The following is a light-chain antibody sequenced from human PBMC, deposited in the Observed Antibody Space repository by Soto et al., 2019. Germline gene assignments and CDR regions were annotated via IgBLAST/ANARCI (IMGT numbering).Light chain of an antibody. CDR2: AAS. J-gene: IGKJ5*01. CDR1: QSVTNW. CDR3: QQADHFPLT. Sequence: DIQMTQSPSSVSASVGDRVTIACRASQSVTNWVAWYQQKPGKAPKLLIYAASSLQSGVPSRFSGSGSGTHFTLTIRSLQPEDFATYYCQQADHFPLTFGQGTRLEI. V-gene: IGKV1-12*01.